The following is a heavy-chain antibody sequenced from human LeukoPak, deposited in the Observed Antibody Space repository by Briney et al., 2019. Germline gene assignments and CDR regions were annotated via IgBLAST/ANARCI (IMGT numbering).Heavy chain of an antibody. D-gene: IGHD3-22*01. Sequence: PSETLSLTCTVSGGSISSYYWSWIRQPPGKGLEWIGYIYYSGSTNYNPSLKSRVTISVDTSKNQFSLKLSSVTAADTALYYCASFDSSGHYRFVYWGQGTLVTVSA. CDR1: GGSISSYY. J-gene: IGHJ4*02. CDR2: IYYSGST. V-gene: IGHV4-59*08. CDR3: ASFDSSGHYRFVY.